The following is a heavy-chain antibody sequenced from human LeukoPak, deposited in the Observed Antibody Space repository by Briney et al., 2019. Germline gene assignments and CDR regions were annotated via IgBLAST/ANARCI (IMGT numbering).Heavy chain of an antibody. V-gene: IGHV4-4*07. CDR2: IWTGGST. J-gene: IGHJ5*02. CDR3: AREEGNWFDP. D-gene: IGHD3-10*01. Sequence: SETLSLTCTVSGDSINNYYWSWIRQAAGEGLEWIGHIWTGGSTKYNPSLKSRVTMSADTSKNQLSLKLYSVTAADTAVYYRAREEGNWFDPWGQGSLVAVSS. CDR1: GDSINNYY.